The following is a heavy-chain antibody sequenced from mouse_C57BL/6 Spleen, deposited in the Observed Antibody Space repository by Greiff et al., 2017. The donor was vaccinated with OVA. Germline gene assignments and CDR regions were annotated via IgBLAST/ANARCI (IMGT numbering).Heavy chain of an antibody. V-gene: IGHV3-6*01. J-gene: IGHJ1*03. CDR2: ISYDGSN. D-gene: IGHD1-1*01. CDR1: GYSITSGYY. Sequence: EVKLMESGPGLVKPSQSLSLTCSVTGYSITSGYYWNWIRQFPGNKLEWMGYISYDGSNNYNPSLKNRISITRDTSKNQLFLKLNSVTTEDTATYYCAREGLYYYGSSSYWYFDVWGTGTTVTVSP. CDR3: AREGLYYYGSSSYWYFDV.